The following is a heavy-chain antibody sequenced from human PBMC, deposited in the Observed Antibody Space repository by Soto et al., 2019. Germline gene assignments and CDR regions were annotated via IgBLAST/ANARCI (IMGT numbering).Heavy chain of an antibody. CDR3: ARFLVVLDAFDI. Sequence: SETLSLTCTVSGGSISSSSYYWGWIRQPPGKGLEWIGSIYYSGSTYYNPSLKSRVTISVDTSKNQFSLKLSSVTAADTAVYYCARFLVVLDAFDIWGQGTMVTV. V-gene: IGHV4-39*01. D-gene: IGHD2-15*01. J-gene: IGHJ3*02. CDR1: GGSISSSSYY. CDR2: IYYSGST.